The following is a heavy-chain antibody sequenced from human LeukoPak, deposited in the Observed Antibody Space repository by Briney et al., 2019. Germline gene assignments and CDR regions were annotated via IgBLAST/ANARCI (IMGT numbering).Heavy chain of an antibody. V-gene: IGHV3-23*01. CDR2: ISSSGSST. J-gene: IGHJ4*02. CDR3: AKPARTDSADY. Sequence: GGSLRLSCAPPGFTLSSYAMNWVRQAPGKGLEWVSAISSSGSSTYSADSVKGRLTISRDNSKNTLYLQMNSLRAEDTAVYYCAKPARTDSADYWGQGTLVTVSS. CDR1: GFTLSSYA. D-gene: IGHD1-14*01.